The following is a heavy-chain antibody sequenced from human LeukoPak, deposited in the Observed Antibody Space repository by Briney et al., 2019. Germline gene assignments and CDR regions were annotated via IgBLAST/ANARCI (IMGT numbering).Heavy chain of an antibody. CDR1: GGSFSGYY. D-gene: IGHD3-3*01. CDR2: INHSGST. Sequence: SETLSLTCAVYGGSFSGYYWSWIRQPPGKGLEWIGEINHSGSTNYNPSLKSRVTISVDTSKNQFSLKLSSVTAADTAVYYCARALDFHYDFWSGYGYYMDVWGKGTTVTVSS. CDR3: ARALDFHYDFWSGYGYYMDV. V-gene: IGHV4-34*01. J-gene: IGHJ6*03.